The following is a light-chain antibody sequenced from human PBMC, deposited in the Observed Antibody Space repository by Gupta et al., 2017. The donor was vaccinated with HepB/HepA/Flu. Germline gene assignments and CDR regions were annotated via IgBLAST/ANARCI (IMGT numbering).Light chain of an antibody. Sequence: QSALTQPASVSGSPAQSITISCTGTSSDVGGYNYVSWYQHYPGKAPKLMIYHVSYRPSGVSNRFSGSKSGNTASLTISGLQAEDEADYYCSSYTSSSTLVFGGGTKLTVL. CDR1: SSDVGGYNY. J-gene: IGLJ2*01. CDR3: SSYTSSSTLV. V-gene: IGLV2-14*03. CDR2: HVS.